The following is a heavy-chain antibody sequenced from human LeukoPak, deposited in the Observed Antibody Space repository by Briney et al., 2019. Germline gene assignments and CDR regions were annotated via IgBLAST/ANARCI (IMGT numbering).Heavy chain of an antibody. Sequence: GASVKVSCKASGYTFTGSYMHWVRQAPGQGLEWMGWINPNNGGTKSAQKFQGRVTMTRDTSISTAYMELTRLRSDDAAVYYCATSLNVTLIKCFDLWGRGTLVTVSS. D-gene: IGHD3-16*01. CDR2: INPNNGGT. V-gene: IGHV1-2*02. CDR3: ATSLNVTLIKCFDL. J-gene: IGHJ2*01. CDR1: GYTFTGSY.